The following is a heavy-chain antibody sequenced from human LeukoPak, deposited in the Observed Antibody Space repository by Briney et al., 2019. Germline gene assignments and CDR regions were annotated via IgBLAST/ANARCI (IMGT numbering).Heavy chain of an antibody. CDR1: GYSFSTYW. D-gene: IGHD6-19*01. Sequence: GESLKISCQGSGYSFSTYWIGWVRQMPGKGLEWMGIIYPGDSDTRYSPSFQGQVTISADKSISTAYLQWSSLKASDTAMYYCARPRDSSGWNAFDIWGQGTIVTVSS. CDR3: ARPRDSSGWNAFDI. CDR2: IYPGDSDT. V-gene: IGHV5-51*01. J-gene: IGHJ3*02.